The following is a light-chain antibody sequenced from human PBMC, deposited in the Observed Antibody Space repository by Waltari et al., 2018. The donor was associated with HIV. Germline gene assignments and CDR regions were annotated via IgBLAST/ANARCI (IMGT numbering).Light chain of an antibody. CDR1: QNFGST. J-gene: IGKJ2*01. Sequence: EIVMTQPPATLSVSPGERATLSCRASQNFGSTLAWYHQKPGLAPRRLIYAAYTRATGIPAKFSGSGSGTDFTLTISSLQSEDFAIYYCQQYNNWPYTFGQGTKLEFK. CDR2: AAY. V-gene: IGKV3-15*01. CDR3: QQYNNWPYT.